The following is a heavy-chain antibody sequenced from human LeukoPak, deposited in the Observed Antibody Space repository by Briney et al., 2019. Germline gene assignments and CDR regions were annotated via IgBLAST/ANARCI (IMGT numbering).Heavy chain of an antibody. CDR2: TNPNSGGT. Sequence: ASVKVSCKASGYTFTGYYMHWVRQAPGQGLEWMGRTNPNSGGTNYAQKFQGRVTMTRDTSISTAYMELSRLRSDDTAVYYCARDGGYSYGYGGYWGQGTLVTVSS. CDR3: ARDGGYSYGYGGY. CDR1: GYTFTGYY. J-gene: IGHJ4*02. D-gene: IGHD5-18*01. V-gene: IGHV1-2*06.